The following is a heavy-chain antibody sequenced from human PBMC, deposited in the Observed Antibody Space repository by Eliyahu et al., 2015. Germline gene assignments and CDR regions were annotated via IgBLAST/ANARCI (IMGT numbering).Heavy chain of an antibody. CDR3: ARAYGTYHSQDY. V-gene: IGHV3-74*03. CDR1: GFTFTPYW. Sequence: EVQLVESGGGAVQPGGSLRLSCVASGFTFTPYWMHWVRQAPGKGLVLGLPISGDGTITTYGDSVQGRFTISRDNAKNTVYLQMHSLRVEDTAVYYCARAYGTYHSQDYWGQGTLVSVSS. CDR2: ISGDGTIT. J-gene: IGHJ4*02. D-gene: IGHD4-17*01.